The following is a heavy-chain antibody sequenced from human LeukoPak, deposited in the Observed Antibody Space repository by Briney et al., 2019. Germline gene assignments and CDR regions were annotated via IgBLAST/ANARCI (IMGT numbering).Heavy chain of an antibody. CDR3: ARESDSSGWYDS. CDR2: ISGDGGSA. V-gene: IGHV3-43*02. D-gene: IGHD3-22*01. Sequence: GGSLRLSCAAPGFSFDDYAIHWVRQAPGKGLEWVSLISGDGGSAFYADSVKGRFTISRDNSKNSLYLQMSSLRSEDTALYYCARESDSSGWYDSWGQGTLVTVSS. CDR1: GFSFDDYA. J-gene: IGHJ5*01.